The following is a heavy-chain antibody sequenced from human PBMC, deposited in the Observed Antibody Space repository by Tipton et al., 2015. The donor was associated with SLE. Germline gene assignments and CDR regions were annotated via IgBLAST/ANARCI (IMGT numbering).Heavy chain of an antibody. J-gene: IGHJ4*02. V-gene: IGHV1-18*01. CDR2: ISPYNGNT. CDR1: GYTFTSYG. Sequence: QLVQSGAEVKKPGASVKVSCKASGYTFTSYGISWVRQAPGQGLEWIGWISPYNGNTDSAQNFQGRVTMSTDTSTSAVYLELRSLRFDDTAVYYCARDQAGDTIVGSVGSYFDSWGQGTQVTVSS. CDR3: ARDQAGDTIVGSVGSYFDS. D-gene: IGHD1-26*01.